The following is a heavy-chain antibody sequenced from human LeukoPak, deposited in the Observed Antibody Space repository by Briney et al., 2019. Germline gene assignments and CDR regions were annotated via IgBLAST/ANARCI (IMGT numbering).Heavy chain of an antibody. Sequence: GGSLRLSCAASGFTVSSNYVSWVRQAPGKGLEWVSVIYSGGSTYYADSVKGRFTISRDNSKNTLYLQMNSLRAEDTAVYYCAAGKTVVTPPGLDAFDIWGQGTMVTVSS. CDR3: AAGKTVVTPPGLDAFDI. CDR1: GFTVSSNY. CDR2: IYSGGST. J-gene: IGHJ3*02. D-gene: IGHD4-23*01. V-gene: IGHV3-53*01.